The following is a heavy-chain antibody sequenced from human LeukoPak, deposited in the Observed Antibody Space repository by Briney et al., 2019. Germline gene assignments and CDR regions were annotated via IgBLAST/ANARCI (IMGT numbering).Heavy chain of an antibody. CDR2: INHSGST. CDR3: ASGGIRAQPIDY. Sequence: SETLSLTCAVYGGSFSGYYWSWIRQPPGKGLEWIGEINHSGSTNYNPSLKSRVTISVDTSKNQFSLKLSSVTAEDTAVYYCASGGIRAQPIDYWGQGTLVTVSS. CDR1: GGSFSGYY. V-gene: IGHV4-34*01. D-gene: IGHD1-14*01. J-gene: IGHJ4*02.